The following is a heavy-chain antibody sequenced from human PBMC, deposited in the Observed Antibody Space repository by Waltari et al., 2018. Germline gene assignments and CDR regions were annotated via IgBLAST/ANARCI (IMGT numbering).Heavy chain of an antibody. CDR2: IELGGSAT. Sequence: EVQMVESGGDVVQPGGSLRLSCEGSGFQFSNYWRTGVRQAPGKGREWVANIELGGSATNYVDSVKGRFTILRDNAKRSLYLHMTSLRAEDTARYFCASEIPSGLVFLDYWGQGTQVTVSS. CDR3: ASEIPSGLVFLDY. CDR1: GFQFSNYW. D-gene: IGHD3-16*01. V-gene: IGHV3-7*03. J-gene: IGHJ4*02.